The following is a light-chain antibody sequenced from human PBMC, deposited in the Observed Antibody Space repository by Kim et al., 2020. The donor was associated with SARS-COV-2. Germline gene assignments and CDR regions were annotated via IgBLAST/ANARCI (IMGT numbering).Light chain of an antibody. CDR3: NSRDSSGNPWV. J-gene: IGLJ3*02. Sequence: SSELTQDPAVSVALGQTVRITCQGDSLRSYYPSWYQQKPGQAPVLVIYGKNNRPSGIPDRFSGSSSGNTASLTITGAQAEDEADYYCNSRDSSGNPWVFG. CDR2: GKN. V-gene: IGLV3-19*01. CDR1: SLRSYY.